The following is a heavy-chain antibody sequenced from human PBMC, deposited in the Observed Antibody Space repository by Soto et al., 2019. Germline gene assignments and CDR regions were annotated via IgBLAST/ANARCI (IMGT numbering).Heavy chain of an antibody. V-gene: IGHV4-39*01. CDR2: IYYSGST. J-gene: IGHJ4*02. CDR1: GGSISSSSYY. CDR3: AYTVQLDSEEEY. D-gene: IGHD1-1*01. Sequence: QLQLQESGPGLVKPSETLSLTCTVSGGSISSSSYYWGWIRQPPGKGLEWIGSIYYSGSTYYNPSLKSRXXIXVXXSKNQFSLKLSSVTAADTAVYYCAYTVQLDSEEEYWGQGTLVTVSS.